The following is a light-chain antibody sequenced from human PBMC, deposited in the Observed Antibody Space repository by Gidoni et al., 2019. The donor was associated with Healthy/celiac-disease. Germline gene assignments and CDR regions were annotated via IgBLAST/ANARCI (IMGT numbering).Light chain of an antibody. V-gene: IGKV3-11*01. J-gene: IGKJ1*01. CDR2: DAS. CDR3: QQRSNWPRT. Sequence: EIVLTQSPATLSLSPGERATLSCRASQSVSSYLAWYQQKPGQAPRPLIYDASNRATGIPARFSGSGSGTDFTLTISSLEPEDFAVYYCQQRSNWPRTFGQXTKVEIK. CDR1: QSVSSY.